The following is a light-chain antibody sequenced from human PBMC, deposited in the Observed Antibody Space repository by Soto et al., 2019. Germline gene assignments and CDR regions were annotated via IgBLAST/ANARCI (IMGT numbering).Light chain of an antibody. CDR3: QQYNSYQYT. Sequence: DIQMTQSPSILSSSVGDIVTITCRASQSISSWLAWYQQKPGKAPKLLIYKASSLESGVPSRFSGSGSGTEFTLTISSLQPDDFATYYCQQYNSYQYTFGQGTKVDIK. CDR1: QSISSW. J-gene: IGKJ2*01. V-gene: IGKV1-5*03. CDR2: KAS.